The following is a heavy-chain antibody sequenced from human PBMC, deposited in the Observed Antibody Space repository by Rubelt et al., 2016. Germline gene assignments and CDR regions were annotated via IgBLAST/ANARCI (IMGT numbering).Heavy chain of an antibody. Sequence: QLQLQESGPGLVKPSETLSLTCTVSGGSISSSSYYWGWIRQPPGKGLEWIGSIYYSGSTYYNPSLKSRVTISVDTSKNQFSLKLSAVTAADTAVYYCARVTMVRGVYFDYWGQGTLVTVSS. CDR3: ARVTMVRGVYFDY. D-gene: IGHD3-10*01. CDR2: IYYSGST. J-gene: IGHJ4*02. V-gene: IGHV4-39*07. CDR1: GGSISSSSYY.